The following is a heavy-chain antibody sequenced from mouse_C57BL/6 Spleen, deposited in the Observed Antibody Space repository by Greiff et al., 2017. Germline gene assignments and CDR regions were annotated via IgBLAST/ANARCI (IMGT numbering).Heavy chain of an antibody. V-gene: IGHV1-39*01. CDR2: INPNYGTT. Sequence: VQLQQSGPELVKPGASVKISCKASGYSFPDYNMNWVKKSNGKSLEWIGVINPNYGTTSYNQKFKGKATLTVDQSSSKAYMQLNILTSEDSAVYYCARSGGYDPYWYFDVWGTGTTVTVSS. CDR1: GYSFPDYN. J-gene: IGHJ1*03. CDR3: ARSGGYDPYWYFDV. D-gene: IGHD2-2*01.